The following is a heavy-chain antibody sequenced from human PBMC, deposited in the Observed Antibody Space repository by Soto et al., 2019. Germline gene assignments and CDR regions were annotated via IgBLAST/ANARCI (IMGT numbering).Heavy chain of an antibody. CDR2: IIPIFGTA. V-gene: IGHV1-69*13. CDR3: ARGFYYYGSGSYYLMDV. CDR1: GGTFSSYA. Sequence: SVKVSCKASGGTFSSYAISWVRQAPGQGLEWMGGIIPIFGTANYAQKFQGRVTITADESTSTAYMELSSLRSEDTAVYYCARGFYYYGSGSYYLMDVWGQGTTVTVSS. D-gene: IGHD3-10*01. J-gene: IGHJ6*02.